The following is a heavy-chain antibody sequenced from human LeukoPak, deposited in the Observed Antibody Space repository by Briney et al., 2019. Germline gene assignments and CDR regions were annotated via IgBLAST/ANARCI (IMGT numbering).Heavy chain of an antibody. Sequence: SVKVSCKASGGTFSSYVISWVRQAPGQGLEWMGGIIPIFGTANYAQKFQGRVTITADGSTSTAYMELSSLRSEDTAVYYCARVEPRSGYFYYYYGMDVWGQGTTVTVSS. CDR3: ARVEPRSGYFYYYYGMDV. J-gene: IGHJ6*02. V-gene: IGHV1-69*13. CDR2: IIPIFGTA. D-gene: IGHD3-22*01. CDR1: GGTFSSYV.